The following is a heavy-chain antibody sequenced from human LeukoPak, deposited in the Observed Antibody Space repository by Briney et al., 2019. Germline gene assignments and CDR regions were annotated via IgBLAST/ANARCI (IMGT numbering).Heavy chain of an antibody. CDR2: ISWDGGST. Sequence: GGSLRLSCAASGFTFDDYAMHWVRQAPGKGLEWVSLISWDGGSTYYADSVKGRFTISRDNSKNSLYLQMNSLKDEDTALYYCALGKENNWFDPWGQGTLVTVSS. CDR1: GFTFDDYA. V-gene: IGHV3-43D*03. J-gene: IGHJ5*02. CDR3: ALGKENNWFDP. D-gene: IGHD1-26*01.